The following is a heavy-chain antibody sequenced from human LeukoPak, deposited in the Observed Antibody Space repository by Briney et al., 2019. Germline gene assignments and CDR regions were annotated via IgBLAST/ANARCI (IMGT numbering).Heavy chain of an antibody. Sequence: SETLPLTCIVSGDSISTDHWSWIRQSPGKALEWIGYINYSGNSEYNPSLKSRVTISVDRSKNQVSLKMRSVTAADTAVYYCARLDCISDTCYNYWALGALVTVSS. D-gene: IGHD2-21*01. J-gene: IGHJ4*02. CDR3: ARLDCISDTCYNY. CDR1: GDSISTDH. CDR2: INYSGNS. V-gene: IGHV4-59*08.